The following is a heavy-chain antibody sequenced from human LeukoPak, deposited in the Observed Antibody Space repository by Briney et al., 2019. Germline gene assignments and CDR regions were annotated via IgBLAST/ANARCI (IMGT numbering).Heavy chain of an antibody. D-gene: IGHD1-20*01. CDR3: ARTRPRYNWKAHYFDY. Sequence: SVKVSCKASGYTFTSYDISWVRQAPGQGLEWMGRIIPIFGTANYAQKFQGRVTITTDESTSTAYMELSSLRSEDTAVYYCARTRPRYNWKAHYFDYWGQGTLVTVSS. V-gene: IGHV1-69*05. CDR2: IIPIFGTA. J-gene: IGHJ4*02. CDR1: GYTFTSYD.